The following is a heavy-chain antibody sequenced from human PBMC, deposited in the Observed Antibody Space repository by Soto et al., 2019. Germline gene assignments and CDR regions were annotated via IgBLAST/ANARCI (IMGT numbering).Heavy chain of an antibody. CDR2: IYYSGST. D-gene: IGHD3-22*01. CDR1: GGSISSGGYY. Sequence: SETLSLTCTVSGGSISSGGYYWSWIRQHPGKGLEWIGYIYYSGSTYYNPSLKSRVTISVDTSKNQFSLKLSSVTAADTAVYYCARGTHYYDSSGSYFDYWGQGTMVTVSS. V-gene: IGHV4-31*03. CDR3: ARGTHYYDSSGSYFDY. J-gene: IGHJ4*02.